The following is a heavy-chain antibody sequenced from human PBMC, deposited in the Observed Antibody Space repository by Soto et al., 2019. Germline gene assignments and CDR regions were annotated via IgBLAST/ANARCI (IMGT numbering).Heavy chain of an antibody. V-gene: IGHV6-1*01. CDR1: GDSVSSNSAA. Sequence: PSQTLSLTCAISGDSVSSNSAAWNWIRQSPSRGLEWLGRTYYRSKWYNDYAVSVKGRITINPDTSKNQFSLQLNSVTPEDTAVYYCAREDYDFWSGYSAPRTYNWFDPWGQGTLVTVSS. CDR2: TYYRSKWYN. D-gene: IGHD3-3*01. CDR3: AREDYDFWSGYSAPRTYNWFDP. J-gene: IGHJ5*02.